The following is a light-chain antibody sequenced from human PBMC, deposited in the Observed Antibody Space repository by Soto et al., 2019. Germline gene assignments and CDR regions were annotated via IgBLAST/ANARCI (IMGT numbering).Light chain of an antibody. CDR2: GNN. J-gene: IGLJ7*01. CDR3: QSYASSLSGAV. CDR1: SSNIGAGYD. Sequence: QSVLTQPPSVSGAPGQRVTISCTGSSSNIGAGYDVHWYQQLPGTAPKLLIYGNNNRPSGVPDRFSGSKSGPSASLAITGLQAEDEADYYCQSYASSLSGAVFGRGTQLTVL. V-gene: IGLV1-40*01.